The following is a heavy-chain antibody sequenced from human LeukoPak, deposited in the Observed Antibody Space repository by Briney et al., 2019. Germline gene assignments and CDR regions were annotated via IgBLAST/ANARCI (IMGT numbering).Heavy chain of an antibody. CDR2: ISGSGGST. D-gene: IGHD3-10*01. Sequence: GGSLRLSCAASGFTFSSYAMSWVRQAPGKGLEWVSAISGSGGSTYYADSVKGRFTISRDNSKNTLYLQMNSLRAEDTAAYYCANDYGSGSYYLYYFDYWGQGTLVTVSS. V-gene: IGHV3-23*01. J-gene: IGHJ4*02. CDR3: ANDYGSGSYYLYYFDY. CDR1: GFTFSSYA.